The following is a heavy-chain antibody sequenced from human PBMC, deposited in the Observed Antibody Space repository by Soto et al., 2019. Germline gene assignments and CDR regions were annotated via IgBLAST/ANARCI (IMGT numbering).Heavy chain of an antibody. D-gene: IGHD1-26*01. CDR2: ISSSSSYI. CDR1: GFTFSSYS. V-gene: IGHV3-21*01. Sequence: PVGSLRLSCAASGFTFSSYSMNWVRQAPGKGLEWVSSISSSSSYIYYADSVKGRFTISRDNAKNSLYLQMNSPRAEDTAVYYCARDRLGGLLGPSGFDPWGQGTLVTVSS. J-gene: IGHJ5*02. CDR3: ARDRLGGLLGPSGFDP.